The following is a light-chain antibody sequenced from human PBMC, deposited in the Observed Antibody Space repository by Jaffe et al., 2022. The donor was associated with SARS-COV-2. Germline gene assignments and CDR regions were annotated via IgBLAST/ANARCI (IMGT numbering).Light chain of an antibody. CDR3: AAWDAGLSVQL. Sequence: QSVLTQPPSASGTPGQTVTISCSGSRSNIGSNYVYWYQQLPGTAPKLLIFRNYQRPSGIPDRFSGSKSGTSASLAISGLRSEDEADYYCAAWDAGLSVQLFGGGTKLTVL. J-gene: IGLJ3*02. CDR2: RNY. V-gene: IGLV1-47*01. CDR1: RSNIGSNY.